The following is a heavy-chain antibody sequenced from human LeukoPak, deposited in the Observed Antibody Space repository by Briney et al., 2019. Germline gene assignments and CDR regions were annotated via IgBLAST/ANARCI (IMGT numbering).Heavy chain of an antibody. CDR3: ARAGGYSSSWYGGYYYGMDV. J-gene: IGHJ6*02. CDR2: ISYDGSNK. CDR1: GFTFSSYA. D-gene: IGHD6-13*01. Sequence: TGGSLRLSCAASGFTFSSYAIHWVRQAPGKGLEWVAVISYDGSNKYYADSVKGRFTISRDNSKNTLYLQMNSLRAEDTAVYYCARAGGYSSSWYGGYYYGMDVWGQGTTVTVSS. V-gene: IGHV3-30-3*01.